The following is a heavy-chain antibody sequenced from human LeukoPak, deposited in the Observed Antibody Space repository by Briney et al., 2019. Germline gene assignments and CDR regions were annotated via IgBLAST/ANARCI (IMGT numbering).Heavy chain of an antibody. D-gene: IGHD1-26*01. CDR2: KSYDGSNK. V-gene: IGHV3-30-3*01. Sequence: PGGSLRLSCAASGFTFSSYAMHWVRQAPGKGLEWVAVKSYDGSNKYYADSVKGRFTISRDNAKNSLYLQMNSLRAEDTAVYYCVRDVGFFHMDVWGKGTTVTVSS. CDR1: GFTFSSYA. CDR3: VRDVGFFHMDV. J-gene: IGHJ6*03.